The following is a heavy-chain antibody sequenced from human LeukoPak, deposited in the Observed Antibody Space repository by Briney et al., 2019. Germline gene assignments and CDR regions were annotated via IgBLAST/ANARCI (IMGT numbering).Heavy chain of an antibody. J-gene: IGHJ4*02. Sequence: RAGGSLRLSCAASGLTFSGFSMSWVRQSPTKGLEWVANIKQDGSERYYVDSVKGRFTISRDNAKNSLSLQMNSLRVEDTAVYYCARAGSHWHYVYWGQGTVVTVSS. V-gene: IGHV3-7*01. D-gene: IGHD3-10*01. CDR1: GLTFSGFS. CDR2: IKQDGSER. CDR3: ARAGSHWHYVY.